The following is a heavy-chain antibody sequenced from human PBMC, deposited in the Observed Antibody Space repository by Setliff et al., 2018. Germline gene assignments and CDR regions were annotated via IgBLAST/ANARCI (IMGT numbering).Heavy chain of an antibody. J-gene: IGHJ6*03. CDR1: GFTFSNSW. CDR2: IKQDGSEK. D-gene: IGHD2-2*01. V-gene: IGHV3-7*01. Sequence: PGGSLRLSCAASGFTFSNSWMSWIRQAPGKGLEWVANIKQDGSEKYHVDSVMGRFTISRDNAKNTLYLQMNSLRAEDTAVYYCARARYCSSTSCYYYYYMDVWGKGTTVTVSS. CDR3: ARARYCSSTSCYYYYYMDV.